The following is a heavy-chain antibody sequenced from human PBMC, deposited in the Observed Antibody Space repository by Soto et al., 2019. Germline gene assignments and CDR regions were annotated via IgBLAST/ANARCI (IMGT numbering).Heavy chain of an antibody. V-gene: IGHV3-23*01. CDR2: ISSGGGST. CDR1: GFTFSNCA. Sequence: GGSLRLSCAASGFTFSNCAMSWVRQAPGKGLEWVSTISSGGGSTYYPDSVRGRFSISRDNSKNTLYLKMNTLRAEDMAIYYWARGELRLTFFDYWGQGALVTVSS. J-gene: IGHJ4*02. D-gene: IGHD3-10*01. CDR3: ARGELRLTFFDY.